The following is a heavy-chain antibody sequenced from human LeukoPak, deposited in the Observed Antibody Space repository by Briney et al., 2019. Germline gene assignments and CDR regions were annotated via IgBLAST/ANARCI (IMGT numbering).Heavy chain of an antibody. J-gene: IGHJ4*02. CDR3: AKNTVTPSRTWYYFDS. CDR2: IIPIFGTA. CDR1: GGTFSNNA. Sequence: ASVKVSCKASGGTFSNNAINWVRQAPGQGLEWMGGIIPIFGTANYAQKFQGSVSITADESTRTVYMELYSLRSDDTAVYYCAKNTVTPSRTWYYFDSWGQGTLVTVSS. V-gene: IGHV1-69*13. D-gene: IGHD4-11*01.